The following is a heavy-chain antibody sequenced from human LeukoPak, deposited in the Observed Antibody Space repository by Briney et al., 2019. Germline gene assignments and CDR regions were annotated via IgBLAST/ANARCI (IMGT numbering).Heavy chain of an antibody. CDR3: ARDQGYYDSSGYYNWFDP. CDR1: GGSISSSSYY. D-gene: IGHD3-22*01. J-gene: IGHJ5*02. V-gene: IGHV4-61*01. CDR2: IYYSGTT. Sequence: PSETLSLTCTVSGGSISSSSYYWSWIRQPPGKGLEWIGFIYYSGTTNYNPSLKSRVTISVDTSKNQFSLKLSSVTAADTAVYYCARDQGYYDSSGYYNWFDPWGQGTLVTVSS.